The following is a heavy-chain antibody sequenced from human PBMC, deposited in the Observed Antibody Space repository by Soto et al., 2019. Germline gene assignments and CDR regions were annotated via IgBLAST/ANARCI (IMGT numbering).Heavy chain of an antibody. D-gene: IGHD3-10*01. J-gene: IGHJ6*03. CDR3: ASPMPRITMVRGVITQSDYYMDV. V-gene: IGHV4-39*01. Sequence: SETLSLTCTVSGGSISSSSYYWGWIRQPPGKGLEWIGSIYYSGSTYYNPSLKSRVTISVDTSKNQFSLKLSSVTAADTAVYYCASPMPRITMVRGVITQSDYYMDVWGKGTTVTVSS. CDR2: IYYSGST. CDR1: GGSISSSSYY.